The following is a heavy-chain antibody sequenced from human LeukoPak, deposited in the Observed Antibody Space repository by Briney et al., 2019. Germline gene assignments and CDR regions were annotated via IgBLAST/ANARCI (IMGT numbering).Heavy chain of an antibody. V-gene: IGHV3-74*01. CDR1: GFRFSSYW. CDR2: IDSYGSDT. D-gene: IGHD4-17*01. J-gene: IGHJ4*02. Sequence: PGGSLRLSCAAPGFRFSSYWMHWVRQAPGKGLVWVSRIDSYGSDTTYADSVKGRFTISRDNAKNTLYLQMNSLSAEDTAIYYCVRDGDGDYPVDSWGQGTLVTVSS. CDR3: VRDGDGDYPVDS.